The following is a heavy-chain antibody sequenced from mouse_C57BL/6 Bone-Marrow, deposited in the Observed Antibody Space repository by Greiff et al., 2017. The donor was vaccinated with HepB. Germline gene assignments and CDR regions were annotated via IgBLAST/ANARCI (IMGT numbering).Heavy chain of an antibody. CDR3: ARSSRKDY. D-gene: IGHD1-1*01. CDR2: IDPSDSYT. Sequence: QVQLQQPGAELVRPGTSVKLSCKASGYTFTSYWMHWVKQRPGQGLEWIGVIDPSDSYTNYNQKFKGKSTLTVDTSSSTAYMQLSSLTSEDSAVYYCARSSRKDYWGQGTTLTVAS. J-gene: IGHJ2*01. V-gene: IGHV1-59*01. CDR1: GYTFTSYW.